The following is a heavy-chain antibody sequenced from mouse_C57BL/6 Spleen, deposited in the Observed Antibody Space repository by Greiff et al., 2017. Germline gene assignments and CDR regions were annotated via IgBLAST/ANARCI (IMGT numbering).Heavy chain of an antibody. J-gene: IGHJ1*03. Sequence: VQLQQPGAELVKPGASVKLSCKASGYTFTSYWMHWVKQRPGQGLEWIGMIHPNSGSTNYNEKFKSKATLTVDKSSSTAYMQLSSLTSEDSAVYYCARRTTVVVSWYVEVWGTGTTVTVSS. V-gene: IGHV1-64*01. CDR2: IHPNSGST. D-gene: IGHD1-1*01. CDR1: GYTFTSYW. CDR3: ARRTTVVVSWYVEV.